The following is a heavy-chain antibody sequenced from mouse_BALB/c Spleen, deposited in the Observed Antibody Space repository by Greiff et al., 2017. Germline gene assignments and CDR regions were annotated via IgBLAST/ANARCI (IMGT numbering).Heavy chain of an antibody. Sequence: DVHLVESGGGLVQPGGSRKLSCAASGFTFSSFGMHWVRQAPEKGLEWVAYISSGSSTIYYADTVKGRFTISRDNPKNTLFLQMTSLRSEDTAMYYCARRVRRGDYYAMDYWGQGTSVTVSS. V-gene: IGHV5-17*02. J-gene: IGHJ4*01. CDR2: ISSGSSTI. CDR1: GFTFSSFG. CDR3: ARRVRRGDYYAMDY. D-gene: IGHD2-14*01.